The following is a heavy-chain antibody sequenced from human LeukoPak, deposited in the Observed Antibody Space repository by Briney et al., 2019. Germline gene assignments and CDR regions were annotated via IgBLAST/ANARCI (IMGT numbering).Heavy chain of an antibody. CDR3: ARDQDGFEY. J-gene: IGHJ4*02. Sequence: SQTLSLTCAISGDSVSSNTAAWNWIRQSPSRGLEWLGRTYYRSKWYYDYPVSLKSRIIITPDTSNNQFFLHLNSVTPGDTALYYCARDQDGFEYWGQRTLVTVSS. CDR2: TYYRSKWYY. CDR1: GDSVSSNTAA. V-gene: IGHV6-1*01.